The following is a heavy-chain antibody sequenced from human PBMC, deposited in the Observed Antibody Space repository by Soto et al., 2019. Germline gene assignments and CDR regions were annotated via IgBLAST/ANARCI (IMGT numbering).Heavy chain of an antibody. V-gene: IGHV3-21*01. J-gene: IGHJ5*02. CDR1: GFTFSSYS. CDR3: ATFSDFWGGGGGGA. D-gene: IGHD3-3*01. CDR2: ISSSSSYI. Sequence: GGSLRLSCAASGFTFSSYSMNWVRQAPGKGLEWVSSISSSSSYIYYADSVKGRFTISRDNAKNSLYLQMNSLRAEDTAVYYCATFSDFWGGGGGGAWGQGTLVTVSS.